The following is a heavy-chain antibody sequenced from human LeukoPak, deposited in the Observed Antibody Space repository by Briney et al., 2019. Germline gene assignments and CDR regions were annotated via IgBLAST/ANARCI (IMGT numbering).Heavy chain of an antibody. J-gene: IGHJ4*02. D-gene: IGHD6-13*01. Sequence: QAGGSLRLSCAASGFTFSTYAMHWVRQAPGKGLEWVAVISSDGSNKYYGDFVKGRFAISRDNSKSTLYLQMNSLRAEDTAVYYCARDGNIAAPGTFDYWGQGTPVTVST. V-gene: IGHV3-30*09. CDR1: GFTFSTYA. CDR3: ARDGNIAAPGTFDY. CDR2: ISSDGSNK.